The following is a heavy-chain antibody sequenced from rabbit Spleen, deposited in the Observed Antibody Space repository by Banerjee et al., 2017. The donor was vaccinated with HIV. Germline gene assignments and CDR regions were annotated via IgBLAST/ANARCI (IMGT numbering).Heavy chain of an antibody. D-gene: IGHD1-1*01. CDR3: ARSTNHMNRFNL. V-gene: IGHV1S45*01. J-gene: IGHJ4*01. CDR1: GFSFSEKEV. Sequence: QEQLVESGGGLVKPEGSLTLTCKASGFSFSEKEVMCWVRQAPGKGLEWIGCIYTGDGGTWYASWAKGRFTISKTSSTTVTLQMTSLTAAETGTYFCARSTNHMNRFNLWGQGTLVTVS. CDR2: IYTGDGGT.